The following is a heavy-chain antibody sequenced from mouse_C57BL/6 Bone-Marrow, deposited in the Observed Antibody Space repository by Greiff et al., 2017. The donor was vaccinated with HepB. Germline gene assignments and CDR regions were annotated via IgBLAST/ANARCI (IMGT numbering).Heavy chain of an antibody. J-gene: IGHJ1*03. CDR3: APYSNYVNFDV. V-gene: IGHV1-82*01. CDR1: GYAFSSSW. Sequence: QVQLQQSGPELVKPGASVKISCKASGYAFSSSWMNWVKQRPGKGLEWIGRIYPGDGDTNYNGKFKGKATLTADKSSSTAYMQLSSLTSEDSAVYFCAPYSNYVNFDVWGTGTTVTVSS. CDR2: IYPGDGDT. D-gene: IGHD2-5*01.